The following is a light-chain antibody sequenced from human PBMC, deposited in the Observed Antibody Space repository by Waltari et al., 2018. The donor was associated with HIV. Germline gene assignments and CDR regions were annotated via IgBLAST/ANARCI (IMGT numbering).Light chain of an antibody. J-gene: IGLJ3*02. CDR3: QVWDLISDHWV. Sequence: SYVLTQPPSVSLGHGETARITCGGDNIEKKRVQWYHQKPGQAPVLVIYYDSDRPSGIPERFSGSNSGNTATLTIHRVEAGDEADYYCQVWDLISDHWVFGGGTRLTVL. V-gene: IGLV3-21*01. CDR2: YDS. CDR1: NIEKKR.